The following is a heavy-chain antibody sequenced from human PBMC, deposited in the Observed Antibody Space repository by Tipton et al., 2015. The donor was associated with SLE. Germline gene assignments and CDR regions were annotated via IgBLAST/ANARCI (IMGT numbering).Heavy chain of an antibody. Sequence: GLVKPSQTLSLTCAISGDSVSTNSAAWNWIRQSPSRGLEWLGRTYYRSKWYNDYAISVKSRIIINSDTSKNQFSLRLTSVTAADSAVYFCARAPDLPAAYDSWGQGTLVTVSS. V-gene: IGHV6-1*01. CDR3: ARAPDLPAAYDS. J-gene: IGHJ5*01. D-gene: IGHD2-2*01. CDR2: TYYRSKWYN. CDR1: GDSVSTNSAA.